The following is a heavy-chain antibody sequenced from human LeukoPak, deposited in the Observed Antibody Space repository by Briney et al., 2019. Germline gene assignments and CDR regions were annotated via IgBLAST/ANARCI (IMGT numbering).Heavy chain of an antibody. V-gene: IGHV3-9*01. CDR3: AKDISAVADNYYYYGMDV. CDR2: ISWNSGSI. J-gene: IGHJ6*02. D-gene: IGHD6-19*01. Sequence: GGSLRLSCAASGFTFDDYAMHWVRQAPGKGLEWVSGISWNSGSIGYADSVKGRFTISRDNAKNSLYLQMNSLRAEDTALYYCAKDISAVADNYYYYGMDVWGQGTTVTVSS. CDR1: GFTFDDYA.